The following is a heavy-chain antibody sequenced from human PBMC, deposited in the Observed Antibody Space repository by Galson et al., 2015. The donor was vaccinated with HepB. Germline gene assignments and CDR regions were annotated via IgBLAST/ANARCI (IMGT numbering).Heavy chain of an antibody. CDR3: ARDYGDYGGLGY. J-gene: IGHJ4*02. Sequence: SVKVSCKASGGTFSSYAISWVRQAPGQGLEWMGGIIPIFGIANYAQKFQGRVTITADESTSTAYMELSSLRSEDTAVYYCARDYGDYGGLGYWGQGTLVTVSS. CDR1: GGTFSSYA. D-gene: IGHD4-17*01. CDR2: IIPIFGIA. V-gene: IGHV1-69*13.